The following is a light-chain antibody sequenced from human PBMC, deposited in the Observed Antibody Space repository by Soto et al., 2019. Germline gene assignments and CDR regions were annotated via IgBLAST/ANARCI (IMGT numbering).Light chain of an antibody. CDR3: QQYGSSPPIT. CDR2: GAS. V-gene: IGKV3-20*01. J-gene: IGKJ3*01. Sequence: EIVLTQSPGTLSLSPGDRATLSCRASQSVSDTYLAWYQQKPGQAPRPLLYGASNRATGIPDRFSGSGSGTDFTLTISRLEPEDFAVYYCQQYGSSPPITFGPGTKVEIK. CDR1: QSVSDTY.